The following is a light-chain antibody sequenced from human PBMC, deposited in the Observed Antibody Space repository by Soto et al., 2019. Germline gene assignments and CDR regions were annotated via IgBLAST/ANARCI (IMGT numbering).Light chain of an antibody. CDR3: SAYIGATTIYV. Sequence: QSALTQPASVSGSPGQSITISCTGTSSDVGGYDYVSWYQQYPGTAPKLMIYEVSNRPSGVSNRFSGSKSGNTASLTISGLQAENEGQYICSAYIGATTIYVLGTGTKLTVL. J-gene: IGLJ1*01. V-gene: IGLV2-14*01. CDR2: EVS. CDR1: SSDVGGYDY.